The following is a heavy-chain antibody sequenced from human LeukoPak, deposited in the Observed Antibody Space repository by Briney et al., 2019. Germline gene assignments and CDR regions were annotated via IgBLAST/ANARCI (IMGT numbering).Heavy chain of an antibody. CDR2: ISSSSSYI. Sequence: PGGSLRLSCAASGLNFSSYSMYWVRQAPGKGLEWVSSISSSSSYIYYADSVKGRFTISRDNAKNSLYLQMNSLRAEDTAVYYCARGYDSSGPQTGSGYWGQGTLVTVSS. J-gene: IGHJ4*02. V-gene: IGHV3-21*01. D-gene: IGHD3-22*01. CDR1: GLNFSSYS. CDR3: ARGYDSSGPQTGSGY.